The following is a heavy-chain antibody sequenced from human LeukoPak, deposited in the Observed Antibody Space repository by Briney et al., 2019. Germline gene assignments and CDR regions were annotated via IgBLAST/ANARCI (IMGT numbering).Heavy chain of an antibody. J-gene: IGHJ4*02. D-gene: IGHD7-27*01. CDR1: GYTFTNYD. Sequence: ASVKVSCKASGYTFTNYDINWVRQAAGQGFEWMGWMNPNSGNTGYAQKFQGRVTMTRITSINTAYMELNSLTSDDTAVYYCARNLPSTGDSDYWGQGTLVSVSS. CDR3: ARNLPSTGDSDY. V-gene: IGHV1-8*01. CDR2: MNPNSGNT.